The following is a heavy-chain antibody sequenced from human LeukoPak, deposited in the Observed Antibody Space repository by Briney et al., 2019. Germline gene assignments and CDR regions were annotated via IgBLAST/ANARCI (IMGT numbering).Heavy chain of an antibody. CDR2: INHSGST. V-gene: IGHV4-34*01. D-gene: IGHD3-9*01. CDR3: ARGGDVSRYFDWFNWPISDFEPFDP. J-gene: IGHJ5*02. CDR1: GGSFSGYY. Sequence: PSETLSLTCAVYGGSFSGYYWSWIRQPPGKGLEWIGEINHSGSTNYNPSLKSRVTISVDTSKNQFSLKLSSVSAADTAVYYCARGGDVSRYFDWFNWPISDFEPFDPWGQGTLVTVSS.